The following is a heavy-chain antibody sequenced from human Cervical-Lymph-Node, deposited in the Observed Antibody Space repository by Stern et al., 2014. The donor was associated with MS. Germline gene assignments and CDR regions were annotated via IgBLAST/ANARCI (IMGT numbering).Heavy chain of an antibody. J-gene: IGHJ5*02. D-gene: IGHD2/OR15-2a*01. V-gene: IGHV4-31*03. CDR3: ARNSPFDP. CDR1: GGSIISGGHL. Sequence: VQLVESGPGLVKPSQTLSLTCSVSGGSIISGGHLWSWLRQPPGEGLEWIGYIHSTGSTYYNPSLRSRVAISLDPSQNLFSLSLTSVTAADTAVYYCARNSPFDPWGQGTLVTVSS. CDR2: IHSTGST.